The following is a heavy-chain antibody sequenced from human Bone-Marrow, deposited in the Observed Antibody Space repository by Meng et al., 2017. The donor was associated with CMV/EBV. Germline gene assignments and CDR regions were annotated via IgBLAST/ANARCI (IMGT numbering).Heavy chain of an antibody. Sequence: GESLKISCAASGFTFDDYTMHWVRQTPGKGLEWVSLISWDGGSRYYVDSVKGRFTISRDNAKNSLYLQMTSLRDDDSALYYCTRELPATWDPFDYWGRGPRVTGYS. V-gene: IGHV3-43*01. CDR2: ISWDGGSR. CDR3: TRELPATWDPFDY. CDR1: GFTFDDYT. J-gene: IGHJ4*02. D-gene: IGHD6-25*01.